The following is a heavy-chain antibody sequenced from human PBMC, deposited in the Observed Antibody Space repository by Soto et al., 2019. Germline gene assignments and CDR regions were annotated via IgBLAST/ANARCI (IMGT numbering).Heavy chain of an antibody. Sequence: PSETLSLTCAVSGGSISSGGYSWSWIRQPPGKGLEWIGYIYHSGSTYYNPSLKSRVTISVDRSKNQFSLKLSSVTAADTAVYYCARVGSTVWFDPWGQGTLVTVSS. CDR1: GGSISSGGYS. CDR2: IYHSGST. J-gene: IGHJ5*02. CDR3: ARVGSTVWFDP. D-gene: IGHD3-10*01. V-gene: IGHV4-30-2*01.